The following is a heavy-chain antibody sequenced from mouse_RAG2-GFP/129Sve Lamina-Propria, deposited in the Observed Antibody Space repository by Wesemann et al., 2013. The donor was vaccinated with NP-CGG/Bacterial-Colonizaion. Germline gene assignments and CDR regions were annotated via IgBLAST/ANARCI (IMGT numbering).Heavy chain of an antibody. J-gene: IGHJ4*01. CDR2: ISDGGSYT. D-gene: IGHD1-1*01. CDR1: GFTFSSYA. CDR3: ARNYYGSSRYYAMDY. V-gene: IGHV5-4*01. Sequence: KLSCAASGFTFSSYAMSWVRQTPEKRLEWVATISDGGSYTYYPDTVKGRFTISRDNAKNTLYLQMSRLKSEDTAMYYCARNYYGSSRYYAMDYWGQGTSVTVSS.